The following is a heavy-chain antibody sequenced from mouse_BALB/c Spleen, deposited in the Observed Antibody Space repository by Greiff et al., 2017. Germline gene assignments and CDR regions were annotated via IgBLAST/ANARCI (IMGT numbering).Heavy chain of an antibody. CDR1: GYTFTSYV. D-gene: IGHD1-2*01. Sequence: VHVKQSGPELVKPGASVKMSCKASGYTFTSYVMHWVKQKPGQGLEWIGYINPYNDGTKYNEKFKGKATLTSDKSSSTAYMELSSLTSEDSAVYYCAREGTANAMDYWGQGTSVTVSS. J-gene: IGHJ4*01. CDR3: AREGTANAMDY. V-gene: IGHV1-14*01. CDR2: INPYNDGT.